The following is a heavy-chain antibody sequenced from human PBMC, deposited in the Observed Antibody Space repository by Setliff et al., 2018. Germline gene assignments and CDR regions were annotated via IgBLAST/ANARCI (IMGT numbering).Heavy chain of an antibody. Sequence: GGSLRLSCAASGFTFSSYTMHWVRQAPGKGLEYVSGISSDGGSTYYANSVKDRFTISRDNSKNTLWLHMGSLRAEDMAVYYCARDDYNYGYNSWGQGTLVTVSS. V-gene: IGHV3-64*01. CDR2: ISSDGGST. D-gene: IGHD5-18*01. CDR1: GFTFSSYT. J-gene: IGHJ4*02. CDR3: ARDDYNYGYNS.